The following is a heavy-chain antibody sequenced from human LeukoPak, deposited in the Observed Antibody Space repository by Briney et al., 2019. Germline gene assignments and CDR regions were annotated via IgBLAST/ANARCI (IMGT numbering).Heavy chain of an antibody. CDR1: GYTFTGYY. V-gene: IGHV1-2*02. J-gene: IGHJ6*03. D-gene: IGHD3-3*01. CDR2: INPNSGGT. Sequence: ASVKVSCKASGYTFTGYYMHWVRQAPGQGLEWMGWINPNSGGTNYAQKFQGRVTMTRDTSISTAYMELSRLRSDDTAVYYCARDGLFRSGYVQRDPRTHRYYYYFMDFWGKGTTVTVSS. CDR3: ARDGLFRSGYVQRDPRTHRYYYYFMDF.